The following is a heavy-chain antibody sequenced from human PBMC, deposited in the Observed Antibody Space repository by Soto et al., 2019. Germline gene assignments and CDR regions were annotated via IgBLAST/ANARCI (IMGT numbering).Heavy chain of an antibody. CDR3: AKDGYDSSGDLYYFAY. Sequence: HPGGSLRLSCAASGFTFSTYAMSWVRQAPGKGLEWVSAISGSPSSTYYADSVKGRFTISRDNSKKTLFLQMNSLRAEDTAIYYCAKDGYDSSGDLYYFAYWGQGIPVTVSS. J-gene: IGHJ4*02. D-gene: IGHD3-22*01. CDR2: ISGSPSST. V-gene: IGHV3-23*01. CDR1: GFTFSTYA.